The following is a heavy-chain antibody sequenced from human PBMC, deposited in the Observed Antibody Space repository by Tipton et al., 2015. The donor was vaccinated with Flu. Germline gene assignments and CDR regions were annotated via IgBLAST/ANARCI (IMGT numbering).Heavy chain of an antibody. V-gene: IGHV3-53*01. D-gene: IGHD3-10*01. CDR2: IYIGGSI. CDR1: GFTVSSNY. J-gene: IGHJ6*02. Sequence: SLRLSCAASGFTVSSNYMTWVRQAPGKGLEWVSVIYIGGSIYYADSVKGRFTISRDKSKDTAYLQMNSLRAEDTAVYYCARGREARGGHYGMDVWGQGTTVTVSS. CDR3: ARGREARGGHYGMDV.